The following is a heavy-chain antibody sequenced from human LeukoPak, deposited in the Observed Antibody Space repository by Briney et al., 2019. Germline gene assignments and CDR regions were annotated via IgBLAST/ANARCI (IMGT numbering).Heavy chain of an antibody. CDR3: AREELPYKWFDP. CDR2: INPNSGGT. CDR1: GYTFTGYY. Sequence: ASVKVSCKASGYTFTGYYMHWVRQAPGQGLEWLGWINPNSGGTNYAQKFQGRVTMTRDTSISTAYMELSRLRSDDTAVYYCAREELPYKWFDPWGQGTLVTVSS. D-gene: IGHD3-10*01. J-gene: IGHJ5*02. V-gene: IGHV1-2*02.